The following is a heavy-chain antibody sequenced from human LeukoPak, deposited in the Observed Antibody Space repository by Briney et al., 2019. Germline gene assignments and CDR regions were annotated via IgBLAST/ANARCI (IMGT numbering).Heavy chain of an antibody. CDR2: IYTGDSHT. CDR1: GSSFTNDW. J-gene: IGHJ4*02. V-gene: IGHV5-51*01. D-gene: IGHD5-18*01. Sequence: PGESLKISCQGSGSSFTNDWIGWVRQLPGKGLEGMGVIYTGDSHTTYSPSFQGQVTISADKSISTAYLQWSSLKASDTAMYYCARVSGYSSYDYWGQGTLVTVSS. CDR3: ARVSGYSSYDY.